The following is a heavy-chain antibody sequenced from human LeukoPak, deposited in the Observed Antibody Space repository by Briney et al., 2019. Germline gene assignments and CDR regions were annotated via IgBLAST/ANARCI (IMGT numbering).Heavy chain of an antibody. CDR1: GGSFSGYY. V-gene: IGHV4-34*01. J-gene: IGHJ4*02. CDR2: INHSGST. CDR3: ARGAYYDSSSYYPHAEFDY. Sequence: PSETLSLTCAVYGGSFSGYYWSWIRQPSGKGLEWIGEINHSGSTNYNPSLKSRVTISVDTSKNQFSLKLSSVTAADTAVYYCARGAYYDSSSYYPHAEFDYWGQGTLVTVSS. D-gene: IGHD3-22*01.